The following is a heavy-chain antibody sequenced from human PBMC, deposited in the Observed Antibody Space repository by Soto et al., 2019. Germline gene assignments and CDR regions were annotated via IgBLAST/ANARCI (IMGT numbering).Heavy chain of an antibody. CDR3: AKDIDKDGYRISPFDY. J-gene: IGHJ4*02. D-gene: IGHD5-12*01. Sequence: GGSLRLSCAASGFTFNNYAMSWVRQAPGTGLEWVSGISSGGGKTYFADSVKGRFTISRDNSKNTLYQQMNSLRAEDTAVYYCAKDIDKDGYRISPFDYWGQGT. CDR1: GFTFNNYA. V-gene: IGHV3-23*01. CDR2: ISSGGGKT.